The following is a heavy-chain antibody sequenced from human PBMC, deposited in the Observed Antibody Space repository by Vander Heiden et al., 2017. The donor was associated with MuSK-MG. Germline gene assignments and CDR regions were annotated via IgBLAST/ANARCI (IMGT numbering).Heavy chain of an antibody. CDR3: AKDRPYGSSSWTFDY. D-gene: IGHD6-13*01. Sequence: EVQLLESGGGLVQPGGSLRLSCEASGFTFSSYTMTWVRQAPGKGLEWVSVISVSDGGTYYTDSGKGRFTIARDNSKNTLYLQMNRLRVEDTAVYYCAKDRPYGSSSWTFDYWGQGTLVTVSS. J-gene: IGHJ4*02. CDR1: GFTFSSYT. V-gene: IGHV3-23*01. CDR2: ISVSDGGT.